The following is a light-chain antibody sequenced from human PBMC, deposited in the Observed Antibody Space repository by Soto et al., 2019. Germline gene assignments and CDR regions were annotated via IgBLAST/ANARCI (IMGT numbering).Light chain of an antibody. V-gene: IGKV1-5*03. CDR1: QSISSW. J-gene: IGKJ3*01. CDR2: KAS. CDR3: PQYNSYSSS. Sequence: DIQMTQSPSTLSASVGDRVTITCRASQSISSWLAWYQQKPGKAPKLLIYKASSLESGLPSRFSGSGSGTEFTLAISGLQPDDFATYYSPQYNSYSSSFGPGTKVDIK.